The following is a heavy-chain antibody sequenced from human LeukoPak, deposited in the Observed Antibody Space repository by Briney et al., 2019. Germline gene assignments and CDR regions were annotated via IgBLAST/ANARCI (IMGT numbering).Heavy chain of an antibody. J-gene: IGHJ4*02. D-gene: IGHD1-7*01. CDR1: GGSIGSYY. V-gene: IGHV4-59*01. CDR2: IYYSGST. Sequence: PSETLSLTCTVSGGSIGSYYWSWIRQPPGKGLEWIGYIYYSGSTNYNPSLKSRVTISVDTSKNQFSLKLSSVTAADTAVYYCARDRGTGTTPDFDYWGQGTLVTVSS. CDR3: ARDRGTGTTPDFDY.